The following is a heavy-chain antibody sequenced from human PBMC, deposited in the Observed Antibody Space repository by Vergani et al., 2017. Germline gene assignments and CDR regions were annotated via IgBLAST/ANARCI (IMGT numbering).Heavy chain of an antibody. D-gene: IGHD2-2*01. CDR3: ASAPAALEFDY. V-gene: IGHV1-69*02. CDR1: GGTFSSYT. J-gene: IGHJ4*02. CDR2: VIPILGIA. Sequence: QVQLVQSGAEVKKPGSSVKVSCKASGGTFSSYTISWVRQAPGQGLEWMGRVIPILGIANYAQKFQGRVTITADKSTSTAYMELSSLRSEDTAVYYCASAPAALEFDYWGQGTLVTVSS.